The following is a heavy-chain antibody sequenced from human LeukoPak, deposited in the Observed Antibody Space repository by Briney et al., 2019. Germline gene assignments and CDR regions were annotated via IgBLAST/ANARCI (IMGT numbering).Heavy chain of an antibody. D-gene: IGHD6-13*01. V-gene: IGHV1-46*01. Sequence: GASVKVSCKASGYTFTSYYMHWVRQAPGQGLEWMGRINPSGAGTSYAQEFQGRVIVKRDTSTSTVYMELSSLRSEDTAVYYCARGPAAGAGWWHFDYWGQGTLVTVSP. CDR3: ARGPAAGAGWWHFDY. J-gene: IGHJ4*02. CDR2: INPSGAGT. CDR1: GYTFTSYY.